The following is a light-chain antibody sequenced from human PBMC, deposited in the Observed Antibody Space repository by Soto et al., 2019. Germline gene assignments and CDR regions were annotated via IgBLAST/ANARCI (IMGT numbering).Light chain of an antibody. J-gene: IGKJ1*01. CDR2: GAS. CDR3: QQYSDWPRT. Sequence: EIVLTQSPGTLSLSPVERATLSCRASQSVASRLAWYQHTPGQPPRLLIYGASTRATDIPARFSGSGSGTEFTLTITSLQSEDFAVYYCQQYSDWPRTFGQGTKVDIK. CDR1: QSVASR. V-gene: IGKV3-15*01.